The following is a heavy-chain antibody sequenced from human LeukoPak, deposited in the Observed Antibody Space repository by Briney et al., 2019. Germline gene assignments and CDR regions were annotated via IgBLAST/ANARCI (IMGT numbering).Heavy chain of an antibody. CDR2: IYSGDNT. V-gene: IGHV3-66*02. D-gene: IGHD3-16*01. CDR3: AGRRVLDASFDY. J-gene: IGHJ4*02. Sequence: GGSLRLSCAASGFTVSNNYMRWVRQAPGKGLEWVSGIYSGDNTYYVESVKGRFTISRDNSKNTLFLQMNRLRAEDTAVYYCAGRRVLDASFDYWGQGTLVTVSS. CDR1: GFTVSNNY.